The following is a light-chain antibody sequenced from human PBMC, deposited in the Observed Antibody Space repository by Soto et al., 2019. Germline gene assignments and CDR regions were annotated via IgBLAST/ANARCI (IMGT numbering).Light chain of an antibody. CDR2: EVS. J-gene: IGLJ2*01. CDR3: SSYTSSSPVV. Sequence: QSVLTQPASVSGSPGQSITISCTGTSSDVGGYNYVSWYQQHPGKAPKLMLYEVSNRPSGVSNRFSGSKSGNTASLTISRLQAEDEAYYYCSSYTSSSPVVFGGGTKLTVL. CDR1: SSDVGGYNY. V-gene: IGLV2-14*01.